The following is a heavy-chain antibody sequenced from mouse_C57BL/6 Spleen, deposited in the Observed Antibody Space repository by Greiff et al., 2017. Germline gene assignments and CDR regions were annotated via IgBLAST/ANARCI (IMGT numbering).Heavy chain of an antibody. V-gene: IGHV1-9*01. CDR1: GYTFTGYW. CDR3: ARSQLGCFAY. CDR2: ILPGSGST. J-gene: IGHJ3*01. Sequence: VHLVESGAELMKPGASVKLSCKATGYTFTGYWIEWVKQRPGHGLEWIGEILPGSGSTNYNETFKGKDTFTAETSSHTAYLQLSSLTTEDSALYYCARSQLGCFAYWGQGTLVTVSA. D-gene: IGHD3-1*01.